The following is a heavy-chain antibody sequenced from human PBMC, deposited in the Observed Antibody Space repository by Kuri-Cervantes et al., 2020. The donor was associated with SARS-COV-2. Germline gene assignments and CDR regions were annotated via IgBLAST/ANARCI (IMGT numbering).Heavy chain of an antibody. V-gene: IGHV3-7*01. D-gene: IGHD1-26*01. CDR2: IRQDGNEI. CDR1: GFSFRSYW. Sequence: GESLKISCGASGFSFRSYWMSWVRQAPGKGLEWVANIRQDGNEIFYVDSVKGRFTISRDNAKNLLSLQMSSLRVEDTAVYYYARDGYSGSYYDYWGQGTLVPSPQ. CDR3: ARDGYSGSYYDY. J-gene: IGHJ4*02.